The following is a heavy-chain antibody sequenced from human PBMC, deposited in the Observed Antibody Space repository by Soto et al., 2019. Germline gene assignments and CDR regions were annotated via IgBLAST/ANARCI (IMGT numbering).Heavy chain of an antibody. V-gene: IGHV3-48*02. D-gene: IGHD2-2*01. J-gene: IGHJ6*02. CDR3: ARAKYCSSTSCPYYYGMDV. Sequence: GGALRLSWAASGFTFSSYSMNCVRQAPGKGLEWVSYISSSSSTIYYADSVKGRFTISRDNAKNSLYLQMNSLRDEDTAVYYCARAKYCSSTSCPYYYGMDVWGQGTTVTVSS. CDR1: GFTFSSYS. CDR2: ISSSSSTI.